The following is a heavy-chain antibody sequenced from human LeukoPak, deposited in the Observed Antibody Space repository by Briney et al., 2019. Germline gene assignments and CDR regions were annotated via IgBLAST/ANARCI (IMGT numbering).Heavy chain of an antibody. CDR2: IYTSGSN. D-gene: IGHD3-22*01. CDR3: ARVGPDYYDSSGYYSTPWFDP. V-gene: IGHV4-4*07. CDR1: GGSTSSYY. Sequence: PSETLSLTCPLAGGSTSSYYCSWIRQPAGGGLEWIGRIYTSGSNNYNPSLKSRVTMSVDTAKNQFSLKLSSVTAADTAVYYCARVGPDYYDSSGYYSTPWFDPWGQGTLVTVSS. J-gene: IGHJ5*02.